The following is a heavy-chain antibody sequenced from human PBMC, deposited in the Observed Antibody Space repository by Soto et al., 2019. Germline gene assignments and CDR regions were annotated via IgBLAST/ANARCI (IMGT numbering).Heavy chain of an antibody. Sequence: ASVKVSCKASGGTFSSYAISWVRQAPGQGLEWMGGIIPIFGNTGYAQKFQGRVTMTRDTSITTAYMELNSLRSEDTAVYYCARVPDYWGQGILVTVSS. CDR3: ARVPDY. CDR1: GGTFSSYA. J-gene: IGHJ4*02. D-gene: IGHD2-2*01. CDR2: IIPIFGNT. V-gene: IGHV1-8*02.